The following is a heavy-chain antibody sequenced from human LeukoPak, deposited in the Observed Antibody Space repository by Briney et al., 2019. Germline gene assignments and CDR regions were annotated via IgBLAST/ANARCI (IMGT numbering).Heavy chain of an antibody. D-gene: IGHD4-17*01. Sequence: SETLSLTCTVSGGSISSDSYYWSWIRQPAGKGLEWIGHIYTSGSTNYNPSLKSRVTMAVDTSKNQFSLKLSSVTAADTAVYYCAREVEDGDGVGYYYYYMDVWGKGTTVTVSS. CDR2: IYTSGST. V-gene: IGHV4-61*09. J-gene: IGHJ6*03. CDR3: AREVEDGDGVGYYYYYMDV. CDR1: GGSISSDSYY.